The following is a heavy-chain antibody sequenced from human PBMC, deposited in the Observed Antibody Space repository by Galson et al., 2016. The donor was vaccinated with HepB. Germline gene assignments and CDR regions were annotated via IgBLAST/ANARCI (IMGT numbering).Heavy chain of an antibody. CDR3: AARGNSWPYY. D-gene: IGHD6-13*01. Sequence: CKASGVTFSTSAVQWVRQARGQRLEWIGWIVAGNGDTKYAQKFQERVTITRDMSTRTAYMELSSLTSEDTAVYYCAARGNSWPYYWGQGTLVTVSS. CDR2: IVAGNGDT. CDR1: GVTFSTSA. J-gene: IGHJ4*02. V-gene: IGHV1-58*01.